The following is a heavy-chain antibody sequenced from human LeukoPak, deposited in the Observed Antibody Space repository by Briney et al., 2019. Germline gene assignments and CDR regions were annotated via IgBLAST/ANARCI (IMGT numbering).Heavy chain of an antibody. Sequence: PSETLSLTCTVSGGFLSSYYWSWIRQPPGKGLECIVNVNYSGSTNYSPSLKSRVTISVDTSKNQLSLRLSSVTAADTAVYYCARRRYSYGFNYGMDVWGQGTTVTVSS. CDR1: GGFLSSYY. J-gene: IGHJ6*02. D-gene: IGHD5-18*01. CDR3: ARRRYSYGFNYGMDV. V-gene: IGHV4-59*08. CDR2: VNYSGST.